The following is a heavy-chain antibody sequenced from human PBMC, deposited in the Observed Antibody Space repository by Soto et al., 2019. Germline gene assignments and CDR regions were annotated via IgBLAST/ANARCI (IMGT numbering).Heavy chain of an antibody. D-gene: IGHD6-19*01. CDR3: ALTRRSSLLAVAGPEFEY. CDR2: LSYEGSEE. J-gene: IGHJ4*02. Sequence: PGGSLRLSCATSGFNFGVFGMHWVRQAPGKGLEWLSVLSYEGSEEYYADSVRGRFTISRDNSKSTLFLQMDSLRVEDTGVYYCALTRRSSLLAVAGPEFEYWGPGTLVTVSS. V-gene: IGHV3-30*03. CDR1: GFNFGVFG.